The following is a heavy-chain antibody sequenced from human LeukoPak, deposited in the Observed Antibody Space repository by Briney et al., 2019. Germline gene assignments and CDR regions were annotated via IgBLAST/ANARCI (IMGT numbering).Heavy chain of an antibody. Sequence: GGSLRLSCAASVFTFSSYSMNWVRQAPGKGLEWVSSISSSSSYIYYADSVKGRFTISRDNAKNSLYLQMNSLRAEDTAVYYCARGELTTVTSYYYYGMDVWGQGTTVTVSS. V-gene: IGHV3-21*01. CDR1: VFTFSSYS. CDR3: ARGELTTVTSYYYYGMDV. D-gene: IGHD4-17*01. J-gene: IGHJ6*02. CDR2: ISSSSSYI.